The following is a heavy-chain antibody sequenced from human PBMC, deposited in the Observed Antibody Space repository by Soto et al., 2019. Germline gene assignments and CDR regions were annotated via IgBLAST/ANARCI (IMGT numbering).Heavy chain of an antibody. J-gene: IGHJ6*02. CDR2: IISIFGTA. CDR3: ARGGKERFRCSGMDV. Sequence: QVQLVQSGAEVKKPGTSVKVSCKVSGGTFSSYAISWVRQAPGQGLEWMGEIISIFGTAMYAQTFQGRVTNIADESASIAYRELSGLRSDDTAGYYCARGGKERFRCSGMDVWGQGTTVTVSS. V-gene: IGHV1-69*01. CDR1: GGTFSSYA. D-gene: IGHD1-1*01.